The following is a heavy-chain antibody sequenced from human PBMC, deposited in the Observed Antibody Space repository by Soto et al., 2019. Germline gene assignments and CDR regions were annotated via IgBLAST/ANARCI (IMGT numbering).Heavy chain of an antibody. Sequence: ASVKVSCKASGGTFSSYAISWVRQAPGQGLEWMGGIIPIFGTANYAQKFQGRVTITADESTSTAYMELSSLRSEDTAVYYCARANIPHYYDSSGYTFDYWGQGTLVTVSS. D-gene: IGHD3-22*01. CDR1: GGTFSSYA. J-gene: IGHJ4*02. V-gene: IGHV1-69*13. CDR2: IIPIFGTA. CDR3: ARANIPHYYDSSGYTFDY.